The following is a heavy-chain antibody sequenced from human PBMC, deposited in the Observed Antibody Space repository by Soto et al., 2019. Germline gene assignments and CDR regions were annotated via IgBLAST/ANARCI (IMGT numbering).Heavy chain of an antibody. CDR2: LIPIFGTA. J-gene: IGHJ5*02. CDR1: GGTFSSYA. Sequence: QVQLVQSGAEVKKPGSSVKVSCKASGGTFSSYAISWVRQAPGQGLEWMGGLIPIFGTANYAQKFPGRVQMTADKSTSTAYMELSSLRSEATAVYYCARGREWELQGWFDPWGQGPLVTVSS. D-gene: IGHD1-26*01. CDR3: ARGREWELQGWFDP. V-gene: IGHV1-69*06.